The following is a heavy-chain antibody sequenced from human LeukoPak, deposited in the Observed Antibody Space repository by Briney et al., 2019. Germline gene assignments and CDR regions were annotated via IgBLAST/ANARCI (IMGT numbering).Heavy chain of an antibody. CDR1: DGPIRSHY. D-gene: IGHD2-15*01. CDR3: GRDALVGYFSYYYIDV. J-gene: IGHJ6*03. CDR2: ISNSGST. V-gene: IGHV4-59*11. Sequence: SETLSLTCTVSDGPIRSHYWTWIRQSPLKGLEWIGDISNSGSTKYNPSLKSRVTISIDTSKSQFSLRLTSVTAADTAVYYCGRDALVGYFSYYYIDVWGKGTMVTVSS.